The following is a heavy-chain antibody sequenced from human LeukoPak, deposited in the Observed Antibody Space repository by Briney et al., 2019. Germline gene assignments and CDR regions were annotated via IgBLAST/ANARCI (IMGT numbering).Heavy chain of an antibody. CDR3: AKDPPIGPTACSGGSFDY. Sequence: ASVKVSCKASGYTFTGYYMHWVRQAPGQGLEWMGWINPNSGGTNYAQKFQGRVTMTRDTSISTAYMELSRLRSDDTAVYYCAKDPPIGPTACSGGSFDYWGQGTLVTVSS. V-gene: IGHV1-2*02. D-gene: IGHD2-15*01. CDR2: INPNSGGT. CDR1: GYTFTGYY. J-gene: IGHJ4*02.